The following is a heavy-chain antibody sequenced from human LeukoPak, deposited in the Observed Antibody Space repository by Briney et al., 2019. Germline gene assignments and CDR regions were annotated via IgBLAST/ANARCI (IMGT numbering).Heavy chain of an antibody. V-gene: IGHV3-64*01. CDR2: ISSNGDST. CDR1: GFTFSNYG. CDR3: ARSTPAYDY. Sequence: GGSLRLSCEASGFTFSNYGMNWVRQAPGKGLEYVSAISSNGDSTYYANSVKGRFTISRDNSKNTLYLQMGSLRAGDMAIYYCARSTPAYDYWGQGTLVTVSS. D-gene: IGHD3-16*01. J-gene: IGHJ4*02.